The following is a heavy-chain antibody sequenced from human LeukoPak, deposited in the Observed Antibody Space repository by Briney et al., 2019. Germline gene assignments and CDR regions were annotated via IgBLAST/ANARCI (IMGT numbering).Heavy chain of an antibody. D-gene: IGHD5-18*01. CDR2: INPNIGGT. CDR1: GYTFTGYY. J-gene: IGHJ4*02. V-gene: IGHV1-2*02. CDR3: SRVLSDTAMVTGY. Sequence: ASVKVSCKASGYTFTGYYMHWVRQAPGQGLEWMGWINPNIGGTNYAQKFQGRVTMTRDTSISTAYMELSRLRSDDTAVYYCSRVLSDTAMVTGYSGQGTLVTVSS.